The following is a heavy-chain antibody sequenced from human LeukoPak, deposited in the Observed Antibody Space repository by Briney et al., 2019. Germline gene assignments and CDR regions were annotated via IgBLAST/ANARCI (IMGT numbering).Heavy chain of an antibody. J-gene: IGHJ5*02. CDR2: ISAYNGNT. CDR3: ARDRKIGLVVAASGWFDP. Sequence: ASVKVSCKASGYTFTSYGISWVRQAPGQGLEWMGWISAYNGNTNYAQKLQGRVTMTTDTSTSTAYMELSSLRSEDTAVYYCARDRKIGLVVAASGWFDPWGQGTLVTVSS. D-gene: IGHD2-15*01. CDR1: GYTFTSYG. V-gene: IGHV1-18*01.